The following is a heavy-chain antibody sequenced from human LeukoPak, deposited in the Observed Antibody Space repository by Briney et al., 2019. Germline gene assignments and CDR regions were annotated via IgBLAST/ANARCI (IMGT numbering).Heavy chain of an antibody. CDR1: GGSISSYY. V-gene: IGHV4-59*01. J-gene: IGHJ4*02. Sequence: SETLSLTCTVSGGSISSYYWSWIRQPPGKGLEWIGYIYYSGSTNYNPSLKSRVTISVDTSKNRFSLKLSSVTAADTAVYYCARLYYYGSGSYYFDYWGQGTLVTVSS. CDR3: ARLYYYGSGSYYFDY. CDR2: IYYSGST. D-gene: IGHD3-10*01.